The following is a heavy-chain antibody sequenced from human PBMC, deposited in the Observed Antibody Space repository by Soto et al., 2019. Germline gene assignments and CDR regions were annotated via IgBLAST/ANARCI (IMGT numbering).Heavy chain of an antibody. D-gene: IGHD6-19*01. CDR1: GGTFSSYA. CDR3: AREPVAGIWFDP. J-gene: IGHJ5*02. Sequence: ASVKVSCKASGGTFSSYAISWVRQAPGQGLEWMGGIIPIFGTANYAQKFQGRVTITTDTSTGTAYMELRSLRSDDTAVYYCAREPVAGIWFDPWGQGTLVTVSS. V-gene: IGHV1-69*05. CDR2: IIPIFGTA.